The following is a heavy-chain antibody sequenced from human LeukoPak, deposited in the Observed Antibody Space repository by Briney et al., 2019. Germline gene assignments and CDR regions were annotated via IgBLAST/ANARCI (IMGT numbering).Heavy chain of an antibody. CDR1: GGSFSGYY. V-gene: IGHV4-34*01. D-gene: IGHD3-16*02. CDR2: INHSGST. J-gene: IGHJ4*02. Sequence: SETLSLTCAVYGGSFSGYYWSWIRQPPGKGLEWIGEINHSGSTNYNPSLKSRVTISVDTSKNQFSLKLSSVTAADTAVYYCARLKLGIMITFGGVIVPTSFDYWGQGTLVTVSS. CDR3: ARLKLGIMITFGGVIVPTSFDY.